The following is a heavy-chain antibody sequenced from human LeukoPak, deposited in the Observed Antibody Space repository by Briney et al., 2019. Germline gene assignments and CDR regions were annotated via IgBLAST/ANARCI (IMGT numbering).Heavy chain of an antibody. CDR2: ISSSSSYI. J-gene: IGHJ6*03. V-gene: IGHV3-21*06. CDR3: ARDPWTSSHYMDV. Sequence: GGPLRLSCSASGFTLSNYWIHWVRQAPGKGLEWVSSISSSSSYIYYADSVKGRFTISRNNAKNSLYLQMNSLRAEDTAVYYCARDPWTSSHYMDVWGKGTTVTVYS. D-gene: IGHD2-2*01. CDR1: GFTLSNYW.